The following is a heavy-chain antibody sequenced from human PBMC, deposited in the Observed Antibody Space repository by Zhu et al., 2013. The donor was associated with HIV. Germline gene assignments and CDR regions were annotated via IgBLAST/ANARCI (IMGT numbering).Heavy chain of an antibody. CDR2: IIPIFGTA. J-gene: IGHJ6*02. CDR3: ARDEVYSYGYLLGAAEEGNYYYGMDV. CDR1: GGTFSSYA. D-gene: IGHD5-18*01. Sequence: QVQLVQSGAEVKKPGSSVKVSCKASGGTFSSYAISWVRQAPGQGLEWMGGIIPIFGTANYAQKFQGRVTITADKSTSTAYMELSSLRSEDTAVYYCARDEVYSYGYLLGAAEEGNYYYGMDVWGQGTTVTVSS. V-gene: IGHV1-69*06.